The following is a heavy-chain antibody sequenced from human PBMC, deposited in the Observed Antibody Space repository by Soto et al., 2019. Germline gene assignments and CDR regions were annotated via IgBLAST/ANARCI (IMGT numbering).Heavy chain of an antibody. V-gene: IGHV1-46*01. CDR1: GYTFTSYY. J-gene: IGHJ5*02. Sequence: ASVKVSCKASGYTFTSYYMHWVRQAPGQGLEWMGIINPSGGSTSYAQKFQGRVTMTRDTSTSTVYMELSSLRSEDTAVYYCARGSTIFGVVSPVDTWGQGTLVTVSS. CDR2: INPSGGST. D-gene: IGHD3-3*01. CDR3: ARGSTIFGVVSPVDT.